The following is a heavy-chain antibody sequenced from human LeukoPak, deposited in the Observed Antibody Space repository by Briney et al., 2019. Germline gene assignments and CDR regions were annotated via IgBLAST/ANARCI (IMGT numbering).Heavy chain of an antibody. CDR1: GFTFSSYW. Sequence: PGGSLRLSCAASGFTFSSYWMHWVRQAPGKGLVWVSRINNDGSSTSYADSVKGRFTISRDNAKNTLYLQMNSLRAEGTAVYYCAISGSGGQYSSSWSHFDYWGQGTLVTVSS. J-gene: IGHJ4*02. V-gene: IGHV3-74*01. CDR3: AISGSGGQYSSSWSHFDY. CDR2: INNDGSST. D-gene: IGHD6-13*01.